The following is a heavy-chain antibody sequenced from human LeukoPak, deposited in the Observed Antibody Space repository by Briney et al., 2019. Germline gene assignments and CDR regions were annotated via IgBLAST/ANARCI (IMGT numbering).Heavy chain of an antibody. CDR1: GFTFGAYA. CDR2: ISYDGNNE. CDR3: ARGVVVTVTDAFDI. J-gene: IGHJ3*02. D-gene: IGHD2-2*01. V-gene: IGHV3-30*04. Sequence: GGSLRLSCAASGFTFGAYAMHWVRQSPGKGLEWVALISYDGNNEWYADSVKGRFTVSRDNSKNTLYLQMNSLRVEDTAVYYCARGVVVTVTDAFDIWGQGTMVTVSS.